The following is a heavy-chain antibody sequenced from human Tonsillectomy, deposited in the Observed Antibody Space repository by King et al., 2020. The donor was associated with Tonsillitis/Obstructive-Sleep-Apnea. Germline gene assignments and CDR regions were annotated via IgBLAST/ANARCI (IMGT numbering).Heavy chain of an antibody. V-gene: IGHV3-9*01. CDR1: GFTFDDYA. D-gene: IGHD6-13*01. J-gene: IGHJ3*01. CDR3: AKDLIIAESGTPGDTFDV. CDR2: ISWNSGSK. Sequence: QLVQSGGGFVQPGRSLRLSCAASGFTFDDYAMYWVRQAPGKGLEWVSGISWNSGSKVYADSVKGRFTISRDNAKNSLYLQMNSLRAEDTALYYCAKDLIIAESGTPGDTFDVWGQGTMVTVSS.